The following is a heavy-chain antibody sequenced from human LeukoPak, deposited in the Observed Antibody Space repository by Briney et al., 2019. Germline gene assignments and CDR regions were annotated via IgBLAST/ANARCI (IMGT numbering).Heavy chain of an antibody. CDR2: INQDGSDK. CDR1: GFTFSRSW. Sequence: GGSLRLSRAASGFTFSRSWMTWVRQAPGKGLEWVANINQDGSDKSSVDSVRGRFTISRDNAKNSLYLQMSSLRAEDTAVYYCGRGDGYLVDYWGQGTLVTVSS. J-gene: IGHJ4*02. CDR3: GRGDGYLVDY. V-gene: IGHV3-7*04. D-gene: IGHD3-16*02.